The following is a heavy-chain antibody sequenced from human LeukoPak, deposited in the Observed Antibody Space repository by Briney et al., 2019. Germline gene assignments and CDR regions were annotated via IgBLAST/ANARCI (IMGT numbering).Heavy chain of an antibody. Sequence: SETLSLTCTVSGGSISSYYWSWIRQPPGKGLEWIGEINHSGSTNYNPSLKSRVTISVDTSKNQFSLKLSSVTAADTAVYYCARGGLLVRGKSPDYWGQGTLVTVSS. CDR2: INHSGST. J-gene: IGHJ4*02. CDR1: GGSISSYY. CDR3: ARGGLLVRGKSPDY. D-gene: IGHD3-10*01. V-gene: IGHV4-34*01.